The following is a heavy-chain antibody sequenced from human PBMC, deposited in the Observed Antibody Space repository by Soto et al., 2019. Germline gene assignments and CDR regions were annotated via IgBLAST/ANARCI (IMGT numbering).Heavy chain of an antibody. D-gene: IGHD3-3*01. CDR2: INHSGST. CDR3: ARVIFGHSFLDAFDI. J-gene: IGHJ3*02. Sequence: ASETLSLTCAVYGGSFSGYYWSWIRQPPGKGLEWIGEINHSGSTNYNPSLKSRVTISVDTSKNQFSLKLSSVTAADTAVYYCARVIFGHSFLDAFDIWGQGTMVTVSS. CDR1: GGSFSGYY. V-gene: IGHV4-34*01.